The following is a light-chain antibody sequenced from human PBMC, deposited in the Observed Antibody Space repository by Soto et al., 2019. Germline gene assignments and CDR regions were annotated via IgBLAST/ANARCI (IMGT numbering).Light chain of an antibody. CDR2: LND. V-gene: IGLV1-47*02. CDR1: SSNIGSNY. Sequence: PRSACWTPGHRVTISCARSSSNIGSNYVHWYQQLPGTAPKLLIYLNDQRPSGVPDRFSGSKSGTSAPLAISGLRSEDEADYFRAAWDGSLDARFVFGAGTKVTVL. CDR3: AAWDGSLDARFV. J-gene: IGLJ1*01.